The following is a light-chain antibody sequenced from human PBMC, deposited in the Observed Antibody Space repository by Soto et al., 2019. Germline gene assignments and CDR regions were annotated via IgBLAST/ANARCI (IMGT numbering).Light chain of an antibody. CDR3: YSWNSNSDTHYV. J-gene: IGLJ1*01. Sequence: QSVLTQPASVSGSPGQSITISCTGISSDIGASNYVSWYQQHPGQAPKLMISDVNNRPSGISDRFSGSKSGNTASLTISGLQAEDEADYYCYSWNSNSDTHYVFGTGTKLTVL. CDR1: SSDIGASNY. CDR2: DVN. V-gene: IGLV2-14*03.